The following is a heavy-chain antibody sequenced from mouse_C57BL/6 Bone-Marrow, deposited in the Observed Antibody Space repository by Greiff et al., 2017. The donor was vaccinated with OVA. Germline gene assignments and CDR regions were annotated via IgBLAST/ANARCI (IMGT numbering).Heavy chain of an antibody. V-gene: IGHV2-2*01. CDR3: ASLITTVVPYAMDY. J-gene: IGHJ4*01. CDR2: IWSGGST. D-gene: IGHD1-1*01. Sequence: VHLVESGPGLVQPSQSLSITCTVSGFSLTSYGVHWVRQSPGKGLEWLGVIWSGGSTDYNAAFISRLSISKDNSKSQVFFKMNSLQADDTAIYYCASLITTVVPYAMDYWGQGTSVTVSS. CDR1: GFSLTSYG.